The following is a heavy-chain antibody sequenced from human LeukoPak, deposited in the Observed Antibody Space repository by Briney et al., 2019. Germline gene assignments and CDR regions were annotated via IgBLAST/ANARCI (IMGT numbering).Heavy chain of an antibody. D-gene: IGHD3-10*01. CDR3: ARDLPTYYLGSGSPFDY. CDR2: ISAYSGNT. Sequence: ASVKVSCKASGYTFTSYGISWVRQAPGQGLEWMGCISAYSGNTNYAQKLQGRVTMTTDTSTSTAYMELRSLRSDDTAVYYCARDLPTYYLGSGSPFDYWGQGTLVTVSS. CDR1: GYTFTSYG. V-gene: IGHV1-18*01. J-gene: IGHJ4*02.